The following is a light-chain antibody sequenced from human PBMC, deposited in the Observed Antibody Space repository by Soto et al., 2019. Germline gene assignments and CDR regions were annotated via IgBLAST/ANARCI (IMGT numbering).Light chain of an antibody. CDR1: SSNIGNNY. J-gene: IGLJ1*01. CDR2: DNN. V-gene: IGLV1-51*01. Sequence: QSVLTQPPSVSAAPGQRVTISCSGSSSNIGNNYVSWYQQLPATAPKLLIYDNNKRPSVIPDRFSGSKSGTSATLGITGLQTGDEADYYCGTWDSSLSVFYVFGTGTKVTVL. CDR3: GTWDSSLSVFYV.